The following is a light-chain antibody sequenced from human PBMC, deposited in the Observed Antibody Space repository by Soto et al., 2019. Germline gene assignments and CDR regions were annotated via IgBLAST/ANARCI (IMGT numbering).Light chain of an antibody. CDR2: EVS. CDR3: SSYRSSNTLL. V-gene: IGLV2-14*01. J-gene: IGLJ2*01. Sequence: QSVLTQPASVSGSPGQSITISCTGTSSDVGDYDYVSWYQQYAGKAPKMMIYEVSNRPSGVSNRFSGSKSGNTASPTISGLQAEDGADYYCSSYRSSNTLLFGGGTKLTVL. CDR1: SSDVGDYDY.